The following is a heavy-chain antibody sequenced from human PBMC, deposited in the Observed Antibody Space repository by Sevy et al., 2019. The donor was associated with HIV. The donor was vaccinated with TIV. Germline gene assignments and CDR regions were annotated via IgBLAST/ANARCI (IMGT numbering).Heavy chain of an antibody. D-gene: IGHD3-3*01. V-gene: IGHV3-30-3*01. J-gene: IGHJ6*02. CDR3: VSGDYDFWIGEAYGMDV. CDR1: GFTFSTYA. Sequence: GGSLRLSCVASGFTFSTYAMHWVRQAPGKGLEWVAVISFDGSTKYYADSVKGRVTISRDNSKNTLYLQLNSLRAEDTAVYYCVSGDYDFWIGEAYGMDVWGQGTTVTVSS. CDR2: ISFDGSTK.